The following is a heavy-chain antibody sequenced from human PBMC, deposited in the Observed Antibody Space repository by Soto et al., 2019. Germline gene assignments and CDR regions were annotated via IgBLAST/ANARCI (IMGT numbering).Heavy chain of an antibody. V-gene: IGHV3-48*02. CDR1: GFSFHTFD. CDR3: ARGNSSWSHYSSGY. D-gene: IGHD3-10*01. J-gene: IGHJ4*02. Sequence: EVQLVESGGGLVQPGGSLRLSCITSGFSFHTFDMNWVRQAPGRGLEWVSSISTTSGAIYYADSMRGRFTVSRDNAKSSLYLQMNSLRDEDTAVYYCARGNSSWSHYSSGYWGQGTLVTVSS. CDR2: ISTTSGAI.